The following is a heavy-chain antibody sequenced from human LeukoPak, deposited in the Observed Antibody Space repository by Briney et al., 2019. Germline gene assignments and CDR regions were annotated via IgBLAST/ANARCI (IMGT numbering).Heavy chain of an antibody. CDR2: IIPIFGTA. V-gene: IGHV1-69*13. CDR3: ARPHYYDSSGYHAHFDY. Sequence: SVKVSCKASGGTFSNYAISWVRQAPGQGLEWMGGIIPIFGTANYAQKFQGRVTITADESTSTAYMELSSLRSEDTAVYYCARPHYYDSSGYHAHFDYWGQGTLVTVSS. CDR1: GGTFSNYA. J-gene: IGHJ4*02. D-gene: IGHD3-22*01.